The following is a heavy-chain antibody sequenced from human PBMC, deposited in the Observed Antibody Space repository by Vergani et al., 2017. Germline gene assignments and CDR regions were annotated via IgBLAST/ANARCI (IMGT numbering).Heavy chain of an antibody. Sequence: QVQLPESGPGLVKPSETLSLTCTVSGGSISRSSYYWGWIRQPPGEGLEWIGSIYSSGSTYYNPSLKSRVTISVDTAKKQFSLKLSAVTAADTAVYYCARVPRYSGSYYFDYWGQGTLVTVSS. V-gene: IGHV4-39*07. CDR1: GGSISRSSYY. D-gene: IGHD1-26*01. CDR3: ARVPRYSGSYYFDY. J-gene: IGHJ4*02. CDR2: IYSSGST.